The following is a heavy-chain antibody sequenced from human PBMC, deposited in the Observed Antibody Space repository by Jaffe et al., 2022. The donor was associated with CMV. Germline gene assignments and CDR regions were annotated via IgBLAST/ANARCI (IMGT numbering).Heavy chain of an antibody. CDR1: GFSFSDYY. Sequence: QVQLVESGGGLVKPGGSLRLSCSASGFSFSDYYMSWIRQAPGKGLEWVSYISGSGDTTYYTDSVKGRITISRDNAKNSLYLQMNSLRAEDTAVYYCARSTTAGGYFDHWGQGTLLTVSS. CDR3: ARSTTAGGYFDH. CDR2: ISGSGDTT. D-gene: IGHD4-17*01. J-gene: IGHJ4*02. V-gene: IGHV3-11*01.